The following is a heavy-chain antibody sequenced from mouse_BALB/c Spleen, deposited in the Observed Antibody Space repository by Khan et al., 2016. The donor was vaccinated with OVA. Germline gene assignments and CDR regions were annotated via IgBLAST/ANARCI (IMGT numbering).Heavy chain of an antibody. V-gene: IGHV3-6*02. CDR3: AIYAELQGIAY. Sequence: EVQLQESGPGLVKPSQSLSLTCSVTGYSITSGYYWNWLRQFPGNKLEWMGYISYDGSNNYNPPLKNRISITRDTSKHQFFLKLNSVTTEDTATXCCAIYAELQGIAYWGQGTLVTVSA. CDR1: GYSITSGYY. D-gene: IGHD2-3*01. J-gene: IGHJ3*01. CDR2: ISYDGSN.